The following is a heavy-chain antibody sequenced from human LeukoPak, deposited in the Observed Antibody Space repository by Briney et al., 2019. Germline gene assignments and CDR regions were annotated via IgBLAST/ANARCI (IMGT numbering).Heavy chain of an antibody. Sequence: PRRSLRLSCAASGFTFSTYAMHWVRQGPGKGLVWVSRISSDGSSTSYADSVKGRFTISRDNAKNTLYLQMNSLRAEDTAVYYCARERVMYYYGAGSPDYWGQGTLVTVSS. CDR2: ISSDGSST. D-gene: IGHD3-10*01. CDR1: GFTFSTYA. J-gene: IGHJ4*02. V-gene: IGHV3-74*01. CDR3: ARERVMYYYGAGSPDY.